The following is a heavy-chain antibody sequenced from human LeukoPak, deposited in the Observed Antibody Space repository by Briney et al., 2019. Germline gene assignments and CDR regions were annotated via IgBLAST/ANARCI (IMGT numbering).Heavy chain of an antibody. CDR2: ISAYNGNT. CDR3: ARDICGSTRCLLYYFDY. V-gene: IGHV1-18*01. D-gene: IGHD2-2*01. Sequence: GASVKVSCKASGYTFTSYGISWVRQAPGRGLEWMGWISAYNGNTNYAQKLQGRVTMTTDTSTSTAYMELRSLRSDDTAVYYCARDICGSTRCLLYYFDYWGQGTLVTVSS. CDR1: GYTFTSYG. J-gene: IGHJ4*02.